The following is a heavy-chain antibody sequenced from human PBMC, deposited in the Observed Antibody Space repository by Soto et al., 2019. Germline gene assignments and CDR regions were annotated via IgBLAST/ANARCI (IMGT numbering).Heavy chain of an antibody. CDR2: IYYSGST. Sequence: SETLSLTCTVSGGSISSGDYYWSWIRQPPGKGLEWIGYIYYSGSTYYNPSLKSRVTISVDTSKNQFSLKLSSVTAADTAVYYCARAGITMVRGVIIGVPTRFDYWGQGTLVTVSS. J-gene: IGHJ4*02. V-gene: IGHV4-30-4*01. CDR3: ARAGITMVRGVIIGVPTRFDY. D-gene: IGHD3-10*01. CDR1: GGSISSGDYY.